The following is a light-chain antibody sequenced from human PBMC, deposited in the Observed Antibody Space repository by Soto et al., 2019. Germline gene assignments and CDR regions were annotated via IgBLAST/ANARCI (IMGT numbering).Light chain of an antibody. CDR3: QQYGSSPLT. V-gene: IGKV3-15*01. CDR2: GAS. J-gene: IGKJ3*01. Sequence: EIVMTQSPATLSVSPGERVTFSCRASQSVSTRLAWYQHKPGQAPRLLISGASTGATGIPPRFSGSGSGTDFTLTVNSLQSEDIAVYYCQQYGSSPLTFGPGTKVDIK. CDR1: QSVSTR.